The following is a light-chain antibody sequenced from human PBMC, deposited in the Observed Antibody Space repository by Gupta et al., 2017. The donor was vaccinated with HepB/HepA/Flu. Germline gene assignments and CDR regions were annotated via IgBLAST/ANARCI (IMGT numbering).Light chain of an antibody. Sequence: DIVMTQSPESLAVSLGETATINCKPSQSVTSTSNYRNYLAWYQQKPGHPPSLLLSWASGRESSFPDRFSGDGSGTDFALTITKFQGEDVAVYYCQQELYTPLTFGQGTMVEIK. V-gene: IGKV4-1*01. CDR2: WAS. CDR1: QSVTSTSNYRNY. J-gene: IGKJ1*01. CDR3: QQELYTPLT.